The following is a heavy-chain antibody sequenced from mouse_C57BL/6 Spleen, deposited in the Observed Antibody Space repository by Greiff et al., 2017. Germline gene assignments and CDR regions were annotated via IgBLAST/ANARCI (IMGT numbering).Heavy chain of an antibody. CDR3: ARGGAYDGYAGAY. Sequence: QVQLQQSGPELVKPGASVKISCKASGYSFTSYYIHWVKQRPGQGLEWIGWIYPGSGNTKYNEKFKGKATLTADTSSSTAYMQLSSLTSEDAAVYYCARGGAYDGYAGAYWGQGTLVTVSA. V-gene: IGHV1-66*01. CDR1: GYSFTSYY. CDR2: IYPGSGNT. D-gene: IGHD2-3*01. J-gene: IGHJ3*01.